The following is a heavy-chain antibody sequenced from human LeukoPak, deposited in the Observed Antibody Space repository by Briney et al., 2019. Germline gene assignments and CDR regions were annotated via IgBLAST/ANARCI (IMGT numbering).Heavy chain of an antibody. CDR2: IKQDASEK. Sequence: GGSLRLSCAASGFTFSYYWMTWVRQAPGKGLEWVANIKQDASEKYYVDSVKGRFTISRDNAKKSLYLQMNSLRAEDTAVYYCAREGPKDIVVVPAAMYYYYMDVWGKGTTVTVSS. CDR3: AREGPKDIVVVPAAMYYYYMDV. V-gene: IGHV3-7*01. D-gene: IGHD2-2*01. CDR1: GFTFSYYW. J-gene: IGHJ6*03.